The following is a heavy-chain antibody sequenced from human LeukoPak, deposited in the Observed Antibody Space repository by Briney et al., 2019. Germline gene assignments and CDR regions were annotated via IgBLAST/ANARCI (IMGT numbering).Heavy chain of an antibody. CDR3: ARDFSGSSWYGRFAFDI. J-gene: IGHJ3*02. Sequence: ASVKVSCKASGYTFTSYDINWVRQATGQGLEWMGWMNPNSGNTGYAQKFQGRVTMTRDTSISTAYMELSRLRSDDTAVYYCARDFSGSSWYGRFAFDIWGQGTMVTVSS. D-gene: IGHD6-13*01. V-gene: IGHV1-8*01. CDR1: GYTFTSYD. CDR2: MNPNSGNT.